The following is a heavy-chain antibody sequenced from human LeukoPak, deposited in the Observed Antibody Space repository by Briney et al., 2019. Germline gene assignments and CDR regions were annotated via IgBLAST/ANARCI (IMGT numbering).Heavy chain of an antibody. J-gene: IGHJ6*03. V-gene: IGHV4-61*02. CDR2: IYTSGST. D-gene: IGHD3-10*01. CDR1: GGSISSGSYY. CDR3: ARDHLGYYYYMDV. Sequence: SETLSLTCTVSGGSISSGSYYWSWIRQPAGKGLEWIGRIYTSGSTNYNPSLKSRVTISVDTSKNQFSLKLSSVTAADTAVYYCARDHLGYYYYMDVWGKGTTVTVSS.